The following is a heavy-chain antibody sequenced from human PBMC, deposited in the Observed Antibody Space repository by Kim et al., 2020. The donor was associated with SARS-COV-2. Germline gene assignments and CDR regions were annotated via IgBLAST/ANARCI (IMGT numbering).Heavy chain of an antibody. CDR3: AKETSSGWSYWHFDL. CDR2: ISYDGGNK. J-gene: IGHJ2*01. Sequence: GRSLRLSCAASGLTFSNYGMHWVRQAPGKGLEWVAAISYDGGNKPYSDSVKGRFTISRDNSKNTLYLQMNSLRAEDTALYYCAKETSSGWSYWHFDLWGRGTLVTVSS. CDR1: GLTFSNYG. D-gene: IGHD6-19*01. V-gene: IGHV3-30*18.